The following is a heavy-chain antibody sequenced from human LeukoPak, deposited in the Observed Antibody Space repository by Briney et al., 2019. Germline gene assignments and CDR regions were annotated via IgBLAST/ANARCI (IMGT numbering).Heavy chain of an antibody. CDR3: AADQPRYPDAFDI. V-gene: IGHV1-58*01. CDR1: GFTFTSSA. Sequence: SVKVSCKASGFTFTSSAVQWVRQARGQRLEWIGWIVVGSGNTNYAQKFQERVTITRDMSTSTAYMELSSLRSEDTAVYYCAADQPRYPDAFDIWGQGTMVTVSS. CDR2: IVVGSGNT. J-gene: IGHJ3*02. D-gene: IGHD1-1*01.